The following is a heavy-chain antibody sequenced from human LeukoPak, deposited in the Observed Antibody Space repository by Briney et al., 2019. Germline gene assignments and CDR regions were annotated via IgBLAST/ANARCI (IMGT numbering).Heavy chain of an antibody. CDR2: MSGSGGST. J-gene: IGHJ4*02. Sequence: GGSLRLSCAVSGFTFSSYAMSWVRQAPGKGLEWVSAMSGSGGSTYYADSVKGRFTISRDNSKNTVYLQLSSLRAEDTALYYCAKTVSRGIYADYWGQGTLVTVSS. V-gene: IGHV3-23*01. CDR3: AKTVSRGIYADY. CDR1: GFTFSSYA. D-gene: IGHD2/OR15-2a*01.